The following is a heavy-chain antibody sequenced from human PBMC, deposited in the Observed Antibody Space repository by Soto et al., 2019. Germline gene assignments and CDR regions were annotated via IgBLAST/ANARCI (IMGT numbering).Heavy chain of an antibody. V-gene: IGHV3-48*03. CDR1: GFTFSSYE. CDR3: ARDREWELLTDYYYYYGMDV. Sequence: PGGSLRLSCAASGFTFSSYEMNWVRQAPGKGLEWVSYISSSGSTIYYADSVKGRFTISRDNAKNSLYLQMNSLRAEDTAVYYCARDREWELLTDYYYYYGMDVWGQGTTVTVSS. D-gene: IGHD1-26*01. J-gene: IGHJ6*02. CDR2: ISSSGSTI.